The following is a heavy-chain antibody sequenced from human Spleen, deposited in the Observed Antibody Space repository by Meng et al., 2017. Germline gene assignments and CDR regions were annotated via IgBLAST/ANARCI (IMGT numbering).Heavy chain of an antibody. D-gene: IGHD3-10*01. CDR1: GGSFSDYY. V-gene: IGHV4-34*01. CDR2: INHSGST. J-gene: IGHJ4*02. CDR3: ARDQGIGESLDY. Sequence: GSLRLSCVVSGGSFSDYYWSWIRQPPGKGLEWIGEINHSGSTNYNPSLESRATISVDTSQNNLSLKLSSVTAADTAVYYCARDQGIGESLDYWGQGTLVTVSS.